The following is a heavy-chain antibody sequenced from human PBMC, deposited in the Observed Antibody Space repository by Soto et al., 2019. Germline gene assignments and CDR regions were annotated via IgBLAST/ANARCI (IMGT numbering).Heavy chain of an antibody. CDR3: ARNQKRSGSESYTQDY. D-gene: IGHD3-10*01. Sequence: PGGSLRLSCAASGFTVSSNHMTWVRQAPGKGLEWVSVIYTGGTTDYADSVKGRFTISRDNSKSTLYLQMNSLRAEDTAVYYCARNQKRSGSESYTQDYWGQGTLVTVSS. CDR2: IYTGGTT. CDR1: GFTVSSNH. J-gene: IGHJ4*02. V-gene: IGHV3-53*01.